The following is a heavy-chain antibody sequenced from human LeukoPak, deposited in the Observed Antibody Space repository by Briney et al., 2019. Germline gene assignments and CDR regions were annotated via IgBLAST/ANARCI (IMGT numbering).Heavy chain of an antibody. CDR3: ARRLTQCDCFDP. Sequence: SQTLSLTCAISGDSVSSNSVTWNWIRQSPSRGLEWLGRTYYRSTWYNDYAVSVRDRITVNPDTSKNQFSLHLNSVTPEDTAVYYCARRLTQCDCFDPWGQGILVTVSS. CDR2: TYYRSTWYN. J-gene: IGHJ5*02. V-gene: IGHV6-1*01. CDR1: GDSVSSNSVT. D-gene: IGHD2-21*02.